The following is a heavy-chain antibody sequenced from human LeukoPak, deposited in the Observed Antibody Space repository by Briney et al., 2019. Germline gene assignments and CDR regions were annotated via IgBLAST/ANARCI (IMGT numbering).Heavy chain of an antibody. CDR3: ARPDYDFWSDSPYYYYYYGMDV. CDR2: IIPIFGTA. V-gene: IGHV1-69*13. Sequence: SVKVSCKASGGTFSSYAISWVRQAPGQGLEWMGGIIPIFGTANYAQKFQGRVTITADESTSTAYMELSSLRSEDTAVYYCARPDYDFWSDSPYYYYYYGMDVWGQGTTVTVSS. D-gene: IGHD3-3*01. CDR1: GGTFSSYA. J-gene: IGHJ6*02.